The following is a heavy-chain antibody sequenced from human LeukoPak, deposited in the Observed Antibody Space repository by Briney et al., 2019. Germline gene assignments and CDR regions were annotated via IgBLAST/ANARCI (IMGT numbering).Heavy chain of an antibody. Sequence: GGSLRLSCVASGFAVSSNYMSWVRQAPGKGLEWVAVVYSGGSTYYADSVKGRFTISRDNSKNTLYLQMHSLRAEDKAVYYCARVSGYYEGMDGWGKGTTVTISA. V-gene: IGHV3-66*01. CDR2: VYSGGST. CDR3: ARVSGYYEGMDG. D-gene: IGHD3-22*01. CDR1: GFAVSSNY. J-gene: IGHJ6*04.